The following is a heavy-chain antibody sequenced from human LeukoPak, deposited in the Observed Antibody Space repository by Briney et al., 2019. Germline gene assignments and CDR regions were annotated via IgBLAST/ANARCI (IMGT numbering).Heavy chain of an antibody. D-gene: IGHD6-13*01. CDR2: ISAYNGNT. J-gene: IGHJ5*02. CDR3: ARVSSSWYRYNWFDP. CDR1: GYTFTSYG. V-gene: IGHV1-18*01. Sequence: GASVKVSCKASGYTFTSYGISWVRQAPGQGLGWMGWISAYNGNTNYAQKLQGRVTMTRDTSTSTAYMELRSLRSDDTAVYYCARVSSSWYRYNWFDPWGQGTLVSVSS.